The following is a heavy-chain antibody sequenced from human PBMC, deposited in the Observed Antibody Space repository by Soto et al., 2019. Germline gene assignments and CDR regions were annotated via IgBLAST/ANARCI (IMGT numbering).Heavy chain of an antibody. CDR3: ARDHQDIVVVPAAQAFYSWFDP. V-gene: IGHV3-33*01. Sequence: GGSLRVSCAASGFTFSSYGMHWVRQAPGKGLEWVAVIWYDGSNKYYADSVKGRFTISRDNSKNTLYLQMNSLRAEDTAVYYCARDHQDIVVVPAAQAFYSWFDPWGQGTLVTVSS. D-gene: IGHD2-2*01. CDR2: IWYDGSNK. J-gene: IGHJ5*02. CDR1: GFTFSSYG.